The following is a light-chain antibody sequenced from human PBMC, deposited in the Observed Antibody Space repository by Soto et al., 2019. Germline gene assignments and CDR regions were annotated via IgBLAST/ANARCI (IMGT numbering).Light chain of an antibody. Sequence: EIVMPQSPATLSVSPGERATLSCRASQSVSSNLAWYQQKPGQAPRLLLYGSSTRATGIPARCSGSGSGTEFTLTISSLQSEDFAVYYCQQYNNWPRTFGQGTKVEI. CDR1: QSVSSN. CDR3: QQYNNWPRT. J-gene: IGKJ1*01. CDR2: GSS. V-gene: IGKV3-15*01.